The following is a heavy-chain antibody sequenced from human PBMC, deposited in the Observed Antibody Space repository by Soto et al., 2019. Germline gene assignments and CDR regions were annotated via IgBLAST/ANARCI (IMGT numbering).Heavy chain of an antibody. Sequence: QVQLVQSGAEVEKPGASVKVSCKTSGYTFTDYYIHWVRRAPGQGLEWMGWINSNSGDTRSAQRFKXRVXXTXDTSITTAYLELTRLXSXDXXXXYCXXDDGTLAGSYFDFWGXGTLITVSA. CDR3: XXDDGTLAGSYFDF. CDR2: INSNSGDT. J-gene: IGHJ4*01. D-gene: IGHD6-19*01. V-gene: IGHV1-2*02. CDR1: GYTFTDYY.